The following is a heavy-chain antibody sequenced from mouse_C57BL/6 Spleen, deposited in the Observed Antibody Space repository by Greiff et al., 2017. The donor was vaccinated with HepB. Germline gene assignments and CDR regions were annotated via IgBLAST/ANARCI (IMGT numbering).Heavy chain of an antibody. CDR3: ARPHYYGSSYEYFDV. V-gene: IGHV1-64*01. J-gene: IGHJ1*03. D-gene: IGHD1-1*01. CDR1: GYTFTSYW. Sequence: VQLQQPGAELVKPGASVKLSCKASGYTFTSYWMHWVKQRPGQGLEWIGMIHPNSGSTNYNEKFKGKATLTVDTSSSTAYMQLSSLTSEDSAVYYCARPHYYGSSYEYFDVWGKGTTVTVSS. CDR2: IHPNSGST.